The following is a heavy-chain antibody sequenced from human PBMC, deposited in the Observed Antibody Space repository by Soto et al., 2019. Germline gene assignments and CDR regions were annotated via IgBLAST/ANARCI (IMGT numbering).Heavy chain of an antibody. CDR3: ARGCSGGSCYHYYYYYYMDV. J-gene: IGHJ6*03. CDR2: MNPNSGNT. D-gene: IGHD2-15*01. CDR1: GYTFTSYD. Sequence: PSVKVSCKASGYTFTSYDINWVRQATGQGLEWMGWMNPNSGNTGYAQKFQGRVTMTRNTSISTAYMELSSLRSEDTAVYYCARGCSGGSCYHYYYYYYMDVWGKGTTVTVSS. V-gene: IGHV1-8*01.